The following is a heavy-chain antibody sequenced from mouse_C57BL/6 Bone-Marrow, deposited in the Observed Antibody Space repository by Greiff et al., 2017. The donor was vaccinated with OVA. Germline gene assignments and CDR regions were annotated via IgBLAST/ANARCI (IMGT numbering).Heavy chain of an antibody. CDR1: GYTFTSYG. V-gene: IGHV1-81*01. D-gene: IGHD2-1*01. CDR3: ARKEDGNSPFDY. CDR2: IYPRSGNT. J-gene: IGHJ2*01. Sequence: VMLVESGAELARPGASVKLSCKASGYTFTSYGISWVKQRTGQGLEWIGEIYPRSGNTYYNEKFKGKATLTADKSSRTAYMELRSLTSEDSAVYFCARKEDGNSPFDYWGQGTTLTVSS.